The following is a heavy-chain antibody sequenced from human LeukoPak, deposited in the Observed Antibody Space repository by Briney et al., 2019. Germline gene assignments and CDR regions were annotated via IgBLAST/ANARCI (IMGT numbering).Heavy chain of an antibody. D-gene: IGHD4-17*01. V-gene: IGHV3-30*04. J-gene: IGHJ4*02. CDR3: ARVGIYGDYNRYFDY. CDR1: GFTFSSYA. CDR2: ISYDGSNK. Sequence: GGSLRLSCIASGFTFSSYAMHWVRQAPGKGLEWVAVISYDGSNKYYADSVKGRFTISRDNSKNTLYLQMNSLRAEDTALYYCARVGIYGDYNRYFDYWGQGTLVTVSS.